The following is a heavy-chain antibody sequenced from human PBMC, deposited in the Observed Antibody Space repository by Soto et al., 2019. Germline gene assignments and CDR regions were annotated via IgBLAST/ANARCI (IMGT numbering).Heavy chain of an antibody. CDR2: TYYRSKWYN. CDR3: AREAISAARDWYNGMDV. CDR1: GDTVSSDSAA. D-gene: IGHD3-3*01. Sequence: SQTLSLPCAISGDTVSSDSAAWYWIRQSPSRGLEWLGRTYYRSKWYNDYAVSVKSRITINPDTSKNQFSLHLNSVTPEDTAVYYCAREAISAARDWYNGMDVWGQGTTVTVSS. V-gene: IGHV6-1*01. J-gene: IGHJ6*02.